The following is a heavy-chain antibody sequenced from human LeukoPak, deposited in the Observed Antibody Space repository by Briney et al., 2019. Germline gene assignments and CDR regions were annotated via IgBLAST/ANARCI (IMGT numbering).Heavy chain of an antibody. CDR2: IYYSGST. D-gene: IGHD3-16*01. CDR1: GGSISRYY. J-gene: IGHJ4*02. CDR3: ARQARTFGSFEY. Sequence: SETLSLTCTVSGGSISRYYWSWIRQPPGKGLAWIGYIYYSGSTNYNPSLKSRATISVDPSKNQFSLKLSSVTAADTAMYYCARQARTFGSFEYWGQGTLVTVSS. V-gene: IGHV4-59*08.